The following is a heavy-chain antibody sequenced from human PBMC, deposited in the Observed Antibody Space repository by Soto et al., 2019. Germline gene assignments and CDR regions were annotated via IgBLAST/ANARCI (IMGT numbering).Heavy chain of an antibody. CDR2: IRNKVNSYTT. CDR1: GFTSSDHY. CDR3: ARHIPYHGKDV. J-gene: IGHJ6*02. V-gene: IGHV3-72*01. Sequence: GGSLRLSCAASGFTSSDHYMDWVRQATGKGLEWVGRIRNKVNSYTTEYAASVKGRFTVSRDDSKNSVYLQMNSLKTEDTAVYYCARHIPYHGKDVWGQGTTVTVSS. D-gene: IGHD2-21*01.